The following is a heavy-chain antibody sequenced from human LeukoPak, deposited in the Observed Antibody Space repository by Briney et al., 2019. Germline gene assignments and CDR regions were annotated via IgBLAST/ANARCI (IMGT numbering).Heavy chain of an antibody. Sequence: SVKVSCKASGGTFSSYAISWVRQAPGQGLEWMGGIIPIFGTANYAQKFQGRVTITADESTSTAYMELSSLRSEDTAVYYCARVRPEPRKPNYDILTGSGAFDIWGQGTMVTVSS. CDR3: ARVRPEPRKPNYDILTGSGAFDI. J-gene: IGHJ3*02. CDR1: GGTFSSYA. D-gene: IGHD3-9*01. CDR2: IIPIFGTA. V-gene: IGHV1-69*13.